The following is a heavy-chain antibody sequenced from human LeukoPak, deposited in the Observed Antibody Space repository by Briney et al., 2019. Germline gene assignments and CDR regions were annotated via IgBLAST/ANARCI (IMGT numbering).Heavy chain of an antibody. CDR3: AKTYYYDSSNYGMDV. J-gene: IGHJ6*02. V-gene: IGHV4-61*02. D-gene: IGHD3-22*01. CDR1: GGSISSGSYY. Sequence: SETLSLTCTVSGGSISSGSYYWSWIRQPAGKGLEWIGRIYNSGSTNYNPSLKSRVTISVDTSKNQFSLKLSSVTAADTAVYYCAKTYYYDSSNYGMDVWGQGTTVTVSS. CDR2: IYNSGST.